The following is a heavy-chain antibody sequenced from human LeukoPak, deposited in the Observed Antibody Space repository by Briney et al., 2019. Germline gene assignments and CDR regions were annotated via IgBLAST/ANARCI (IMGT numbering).Heavy chain of an antibody. CDR3: ASLSSSWYYVDYYYYYMDV. D-gene: IGHD6-13*01. J-gene: IGHJ6*03. Sequence: PSETLSLTCAVYGGSFSGYDWSWIRQPPGKGLEWIGEINHSGSTNYNPSLKSRVTISVDTSKNQFSLKLSSVTAADTAVYYCASLSSSWYYVDYYYYYMDVWGKGTTVTVSS. V-gene: IGHV4-34*01. CDR2: INHSGST. CDR1: GGSFSGYD.